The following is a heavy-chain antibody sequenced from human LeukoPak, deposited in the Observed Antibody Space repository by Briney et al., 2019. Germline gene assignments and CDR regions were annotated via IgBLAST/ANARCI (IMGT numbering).Heavy chain of an antibody. CDR2: IYPGDYDS. D-gene: IGHD3-22*01. Sequence: PGESLKLSCRGSGYKFSNYWIGWVRQMPGKGLEWMGIIYPGDYDSRYSPSLPGHVTISADKSISTAYLQWSSLKASDTAMYFCARHIYYDSSVSDRFTYYFDYWAQGTLVIVSS. CDR3: ARHIYYDSSVSDRFTYYFDY. CDR1: GYKFSNYW. V-gene: IGHV5-51*01. J-gene: IGHJ4*02.